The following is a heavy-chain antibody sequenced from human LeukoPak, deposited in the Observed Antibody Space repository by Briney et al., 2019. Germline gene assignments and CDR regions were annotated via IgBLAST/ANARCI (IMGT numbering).Heavy chain of an antibody. Sequence: GGSLRLSCAASGFTFSSYAMHWVRQAPGKGLEWVAVISYDGSNKYYADSVKGRFTISRDNSKNTLYLQMNSLRAEDTAVYYCAKDQEHYYGWGSYGWFDPWAREPWSPSPQ. V-gene: IGHV3-30-3*01. D-gene: IGHD3-10*01. CDR2: ISYDGSNK. CDR1: GFTFSSYA. CDR3: AKDQEHYYGWGSYGWFDP. J-gene: IGHJ5*02.